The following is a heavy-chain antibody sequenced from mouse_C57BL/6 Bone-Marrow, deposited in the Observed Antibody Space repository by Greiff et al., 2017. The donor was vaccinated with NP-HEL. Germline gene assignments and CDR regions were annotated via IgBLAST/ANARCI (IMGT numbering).Heavy chain of an antibody. D-gene: IGHD1-1*01. J-gene: IGHJ4*01. CDR1: GYTFTDYY. CDR2: IYPGSGNT. V-gene: IGHV1-76*01. Sequence: VKLQESGAELVRPGASVKLSCKASGYTFTDYYINWVKQRPGQGLEWIARIYPGSGNTYYNEKFKGKATLTAEKSSSTAYMQLSSLTSEDSAVYFCARRGATDARDYWGQGTSVTVSS. CDR3: ARRGATDARDY.